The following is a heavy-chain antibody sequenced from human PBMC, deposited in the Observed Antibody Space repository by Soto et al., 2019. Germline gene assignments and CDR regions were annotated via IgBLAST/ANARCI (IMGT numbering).Heavy chain of an antibody. Sequence: QVQLQESGPGLVKPSQTLSLTCTVSGGSISSGGYYWSWIRQHPGKGLEWIGYIYYSGSTYYNPSLKSRVTISVDTSKNQFSLKLSSVTAADTAVYYCARDRKVAREYYYYYYGMDVWGQGTTVTVSS. V-gene: IGHV4-31*03. CDR1: GGSISSGGYY. D-gene: IGHD5-12*01. J-gene: IGHJ6*02. CDR3: ARDRKVAREYYYYYYGMDV. CDR2: IYYSGST.